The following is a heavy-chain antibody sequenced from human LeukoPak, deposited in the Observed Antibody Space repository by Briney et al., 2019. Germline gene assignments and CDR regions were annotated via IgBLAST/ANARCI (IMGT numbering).Heavy chain of an antibody. CDR2: ISGSGTST. CDR3: AKDGLDCSGGSCYSYHYYYGLDV. V-gene: IGHV3-23*01. CDR1: GFTFSNYA. J-gene: IGHJ6*02. Sequence: GGSLRLSCAASGFTFSNYALNWVRQAPGKGLEWVSGISGSGTSTYYADSVKGRFTISRDNSRNTLYLQMNILRAEDTAEYYCAKDGLDCSGGSCYSYHYYYGLDVWGQGTTVTVSS. D-gene: IGHD2-15*01.